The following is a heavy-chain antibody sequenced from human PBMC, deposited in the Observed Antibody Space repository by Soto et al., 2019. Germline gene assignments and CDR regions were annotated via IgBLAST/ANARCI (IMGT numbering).Heavy chain of an antibody. CDR1: RFAFSSYA. J-gene: IGHJ2*01. CDR3: AKGPTVTPWRYLDL. V-gene: IGHV3-30*18. D-gene: IGHD4-17*01. CDR2: ISYDGGYE. Sequence: QEQLVESGGGVVQPGKSLRLSCTASRFAFSSYAMHWVRQAPGKGLEWVAVISYDGGYENYADSVKGRFTVSRDNSTNTLWLQRNSLRAEDTALYYCAKGPTVTPWRYLDLWGQGTLVTVSS.